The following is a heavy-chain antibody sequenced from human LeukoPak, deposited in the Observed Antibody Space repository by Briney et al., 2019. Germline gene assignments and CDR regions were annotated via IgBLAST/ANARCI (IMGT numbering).Heavy chain of an antibody. CDR1: GFTFSNYG. CDR2: IWYDGSNM. J-gene: IGHJ4*02. V-gene: IGHV3-33*01. D-gene: IGHD3-10*01. Sequence: GGPLRLSCAASGFTFSNYGMHWVRQAPGKGLEWLALIWYDGSNMYYADSVRGRFTISRDSSKNALYLQMNSLRAEDTAVYYCARDRGGYFDYWGQGIFVTVSS. CDR3: ARDRGGYFDY.